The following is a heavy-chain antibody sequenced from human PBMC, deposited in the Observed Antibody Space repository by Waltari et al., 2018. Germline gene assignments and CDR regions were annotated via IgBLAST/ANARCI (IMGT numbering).Heavy chain of an antibody. D-gene: IGHD6-13*01. CDR3: ARVSSSWYVDY. J-gene: IGHJ4*02. CDR2: IYTSGST. V-gene: IGHV4-61*09. CDR1: GGSISSGSYY. Sequence: QVQLQESGPGLVKPSQTLSLTCTVSGGSISSGSYYWSWIRQPAGKGLEWIGYIYTSGSTTDNPSLKSRVTISVDTSKNQFSLKLSSVTAADTAVYYCARVSSSWYVDYWGQGTLVIVSS.